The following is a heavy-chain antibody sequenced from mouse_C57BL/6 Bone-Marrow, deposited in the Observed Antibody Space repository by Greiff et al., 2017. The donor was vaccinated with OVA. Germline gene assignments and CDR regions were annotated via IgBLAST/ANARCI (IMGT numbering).Heavy chain of an antibody. D-gene: IGHD1-1*01. V-gene: IGHV1-61*01. CDR3: ARWDFYYGSSYGY. CDR1: GYTFTSYW. Sequence: QVQLQQSGAELVRPGSSVKLSCKASGYTFTSYWMDWVKQRPGQGLEWIGNIYPSDSETHYNQKFKDKATLTVDKSSSTAYMQLSSLTSEDSAVYYCARWDFYYGSSYGYWGQGTTLTVSS. J-gene: IGHJ2*01. CDR2: IYPSDSET.